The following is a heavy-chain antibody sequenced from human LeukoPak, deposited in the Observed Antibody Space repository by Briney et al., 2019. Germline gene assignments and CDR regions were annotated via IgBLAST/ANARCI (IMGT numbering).Heavy chain of an antibody. CDR1: GYTFTGYY. D-gene: IGHD3-22*01. CDR2: INPNSGGT. V-gene: IGHV1-2*02. Sequence: GASVKASCKASGYTFTGYYVHWVRQAPGQGLEWMGWINPNSGGTNYAQKFQGRVTMTRDTSISTAYMELSRLRSDDTAVYYCASWGYYDSSGYYYYVDYWGQGTLVTVSS. CDR3: ASWGYYDSSGYYYYVDY. J-gene: IGHJ4*02.